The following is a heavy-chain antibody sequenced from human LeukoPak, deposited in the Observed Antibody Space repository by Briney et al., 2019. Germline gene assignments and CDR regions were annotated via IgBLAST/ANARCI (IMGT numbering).Heavy chain of an antibody. J-gene: IGHJ4*02. CDR1: GFTVSSYE. V-gene: IGHV3-48*03. Sequence: GGSLRLSCAAAGFTVSSYEINWGRQAPGKGLGWVSYIIRRGGTIYYAASVKGRFTISRDNAKNSLYLQMNSLRAEDTAVYYCARDRGEWEFDYWGQGTLVTVSS. CDR2: IIRRGGTI. CDR3: ARDRGEWEFDY. D-gene: IGHD1-26*01.